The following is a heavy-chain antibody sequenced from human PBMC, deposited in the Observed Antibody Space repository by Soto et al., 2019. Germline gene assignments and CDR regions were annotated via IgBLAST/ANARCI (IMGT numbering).Heavy chain of an antibody. J-gene: IGHJ5*02. V-gene: IGHV1-24*01. CDR2: FDPEDGET. CDR1: GYTLTELS. Sequence: ASVKVSCKVSGYTLTELSMHWVLRAPGKGLEWMGGFDPEDGETIYAQKFQGRVTMTEDTSTDTAYMELSSLRSEDTAVYYCETAAAGHDGWFDPWGQGTLVTVSS. D-gene: IGHD6-13*01. CDR3: ETAAAGHDGWFDP.